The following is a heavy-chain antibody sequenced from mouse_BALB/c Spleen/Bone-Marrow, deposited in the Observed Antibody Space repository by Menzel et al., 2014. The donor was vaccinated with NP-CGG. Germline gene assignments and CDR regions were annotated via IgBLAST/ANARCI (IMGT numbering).Heavy chain of an antibody. D-gene: IGHD2-3*01. J-gene: IGHJ4*01. V-gene: IGHV1-69*02. CDR3: ARALGDGYYYAMDY. CDR2: IDPSDSET. Sequence: VQLQQSGAELVKPGAPVKLSCKASGYTFTSYWMNWVKQRPGRGLEWIGRIDPSDSETHYNQKFKDKATLTVDKSSNTAYIQLSSLTSEDSAVYYCARALGDGYYYAMDYWGQGTSVTASS. CDR1: GYTFTSYW.